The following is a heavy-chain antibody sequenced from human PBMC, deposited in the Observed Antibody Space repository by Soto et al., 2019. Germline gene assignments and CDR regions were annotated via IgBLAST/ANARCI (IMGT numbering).Heavy chain of an antibody. CDR1: SDNFNNYW. CDR2: IYPDDSDN. Sequence: GESLKTSCKASSDNFNNYWIAWGRQMPGKGLEWMGVIYPDDSDNRYSPSFQGQVPLSVDQSIRTVYLPWSSPKASDTAIYYCERVNNIMAGATTGNVATSNWFDPWGQGTLVTVSS. CDR3: ERVNNIMAGATTGNVATSNWFDP. D-gene: IGHD5-12*01. J-gene: IGHJ5*01. V-gene: IGHV5-51*01.